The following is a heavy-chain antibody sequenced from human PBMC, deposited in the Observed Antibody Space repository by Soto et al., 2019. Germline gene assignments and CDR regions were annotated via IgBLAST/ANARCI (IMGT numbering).Heavy chain of an antibody. Sequence: SETLSLTCTVSGGSISSYYWSWIRQPPGKGLEWIGYIYYSGSTNYNPSLKSRVTISVDTSKNQFSLKLSSVTAADTAVYYCARDQGYYDYIWASYRYFDYWGQGTLVTVSS. D-gene: IGHD3-16*02. J-gene: IGHJ4*02. V-gene: IGHV4-59*01. CDR3: ARDQGYYDYIWASYRYFDY. CDR2: IYYSGST. CDR1: GGSISSYY.